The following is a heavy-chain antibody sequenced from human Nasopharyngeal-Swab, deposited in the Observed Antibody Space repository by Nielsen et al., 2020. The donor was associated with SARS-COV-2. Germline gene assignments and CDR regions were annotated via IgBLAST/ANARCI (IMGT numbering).Heavy chain of an antibody. J-gene: IGHJ4*02. Sequence: GSSLKISCAASGFTFSSYGMHWVRQAPGKGLEWVAVIWYDGSNKYYADSVKGRFTISRDNSKNTLYLQMNSLRAEDTAVYYCARVNRSGGVDYWGQGTLVTVSS. CDR1: GFTFSSYG. D-gene: IGHD1-26*01. V-gene: IGHV3-33*01. CDR3: ARVNRSGGVDY. CDR2: IWYDGSNK.